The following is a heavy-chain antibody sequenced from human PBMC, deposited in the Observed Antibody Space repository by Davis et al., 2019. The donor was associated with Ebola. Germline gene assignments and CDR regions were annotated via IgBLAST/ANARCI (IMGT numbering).Heavy chain of an antibody. D-gene: IGHD5-18*01. Sequence: ASVKVSCKASGYTFTSYAMHWVRQAPGQGLEWMGWISAYNGNTNYAQKLQGRVTMTTDTSTSTAYMELRSLRSDDTAVYYCARENQLGYSYSPYYYYGMDVWGQGTTVTVSS. CDR2: ISAYNGNT. CDR3: ARENQLGYSYSPYYYYGMDV. CDR1: GYTFTSYA. J-gene: IGHJ6*02. V-gene: IGHV1-18*01.